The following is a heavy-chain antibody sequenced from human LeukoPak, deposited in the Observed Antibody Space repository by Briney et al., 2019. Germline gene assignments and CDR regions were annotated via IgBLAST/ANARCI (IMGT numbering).Heavy chain of an antibody. CDR1: GGSISSYY. J-gene: IGHJ5*02. Sequence: SETLSLTCTVSGGSISSYYWSWIRQPPGKGLEWIGYIYYSGSTNYNPSLKSRVTISVDTSKNQFSLKLSPVTAADTAVYYCARDLAVAGPADWFDPWGQGTLVTVSS. CDR3: ARDLAVAGPADWFDP. D-gene: IGHD6-19*01. V-gene: IGHV4-59*01. CDR2: IYYSGST.